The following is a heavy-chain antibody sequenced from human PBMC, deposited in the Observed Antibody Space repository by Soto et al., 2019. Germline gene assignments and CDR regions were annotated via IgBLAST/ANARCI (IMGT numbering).Heavy chain of an antibody. V-gene: IGHV3-21*01. D-gene: IGHD6-25*01. Sequence: EVQLVESGGGLVKPGESLRLSCAASGFTFRTYSMNWVRQVPGKGLEWVSAISSDSTYIFYADSVKGRFTISRDNAKNSLYLQINSLRAEDTAVYYCARDLGVTATGPSFDYWGQGTQVTVSS. J-gene: IGHJ4*02. CDR3: ARDLGVTATGPSFDY. CDR2: ISSDSTYI. CDR1: GFTFRTYS.